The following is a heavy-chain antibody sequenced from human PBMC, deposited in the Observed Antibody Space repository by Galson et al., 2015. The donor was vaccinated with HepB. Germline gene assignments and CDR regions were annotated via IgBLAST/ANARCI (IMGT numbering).Heavy chain of an antibody. D-gene: IGHD2-15*01. CDR2: ISGSGDSI. CDR1: GFIFTNYG. CDR3: GKSGSAVVASTPAY. V-gene: IGHV3-23*01. J-gene: IGHJ4*02. Sequence: SLRLSCAASGFIFTNYGMAWVRQAPGKGLSWISVISGSGDSIYYAESVKGRFTISRDQSKNTLSLQMTSLRVDDTAIYYCGKSGSAVVASTPAYWGQGSLVTVS.